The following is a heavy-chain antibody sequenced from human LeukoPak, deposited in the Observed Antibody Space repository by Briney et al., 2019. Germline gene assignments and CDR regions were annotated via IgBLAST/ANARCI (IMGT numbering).Heavy chain of an antibody. CDR2: IYNDGST. Sequence: GGSLRLSCAASGFSVSTDHMSWVRQAPGKGLEWVSVIYNDGSTYYADTVKGRFTISRDNSKNTVDLLVNSLRAEDTAVYYCARDLDVVRLLGIMAYDAFDIWGQGTMVTVSS. V-gene: IGHV3-53*01. CDR1: GFSVSTDH. J-gene: IGHJ3*02. D-gene: IGHD3-16*01. CDR3: ARDLDVVRLLGIMAYDAFDI.